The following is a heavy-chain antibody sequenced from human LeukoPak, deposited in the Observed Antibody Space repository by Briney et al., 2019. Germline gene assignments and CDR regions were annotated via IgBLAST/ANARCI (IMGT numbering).Heavy chain of an antibody. CDR2: IIPIFGTA. Sequence: SVKVSCKASGGTFSSYAISWVRQAPGQGLEWMGGIIPIFGTANYAQKFQGRVTITADESTSTAYMELSSLRSEGTAVYYCASWAAAGTHDAFDIWGQGTMVTVSS. V-gene: IGHV1-69*13. D-gene: IGHD6-13*01. CDR3: ASWAAAGTHDAFDI. CDR1: GGTFSSYA. J-gene: IGHJ3*02.